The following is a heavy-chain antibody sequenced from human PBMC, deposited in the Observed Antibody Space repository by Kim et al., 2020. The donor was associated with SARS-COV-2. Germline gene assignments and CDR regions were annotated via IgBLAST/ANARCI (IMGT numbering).Heavy chain of an antibody. V-gene: IGHV1-18*01. D-gene: IGHD3-3*01. J-gene: IGHJ4*02. CDR3: ARGGPGGSGYLDY. Sequence: YAQRLQGRGTMTTDTATSTAYMELRSLRSDDTAVYYCARGGPGGSGYLDYWGQGTLVTVSS.